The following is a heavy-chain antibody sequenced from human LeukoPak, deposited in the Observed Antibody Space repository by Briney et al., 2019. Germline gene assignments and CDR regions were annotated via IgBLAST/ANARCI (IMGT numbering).Heavy chain of an antibody. V-gene: IGHV3-30*03. CDR1: GFTFSSYG. J-gene: IGHJ4*02. Sequence: PGRSLRLSCAASGFTFSSYGMHWVRQAPGKGLEWVAVISYDGSNKYYADSVKGRFTISRDNSKNTLYLQMNSLRADDTAVYYCARGLAPLDYWGQGTLVTVSS. D-gene: IGHD2-15*01. CDR3: ARGLAPLDY. CDR2: ISYDGSNK.